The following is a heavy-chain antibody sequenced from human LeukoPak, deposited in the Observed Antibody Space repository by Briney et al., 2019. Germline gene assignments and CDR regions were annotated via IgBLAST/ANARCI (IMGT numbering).Heavy chain of an antibody. CDR2: IYYSGST. CDR3: ARDSKQLDSSAFDI. D-gene: IGHD6-6*01. J-gene: IGHJ3*02. CDR1: GGSISSYY. Sequence: PSETLSLTCTVSGGSISSYYWSWIRQPPGKGLEWIGYIYYSGSTNYNPSLKSRVTISVDTSKNQFSLKLSSVTAADTAVYYCARDSKQLDSSAFDIWGQGTMVTVSS. V-gene: IGHV4-59*12.